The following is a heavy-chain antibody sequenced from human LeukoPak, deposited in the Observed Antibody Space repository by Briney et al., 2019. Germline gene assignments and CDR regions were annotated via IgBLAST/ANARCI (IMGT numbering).Heavy chain of an antibody. CDR2: ISAYNGNT. CDR3: ARESTPYCSSTSCYLYNWFDP. CDR1: GYTFTSYG. V-gene: IGHV1-18*01. Sequence: GASVKVSCKASGYTFTSYGISWVRQAPGQGLECMGWISAYNGNTNYAQKLQGRVTMTTDTSTSTAYMELRSLRSDDTAVYYCARESTPYCSSTSCYLYNWFDPWGQGTLVTVSS. J-gene: IGHJ5*02. D-gene: IGHD2-2*01.